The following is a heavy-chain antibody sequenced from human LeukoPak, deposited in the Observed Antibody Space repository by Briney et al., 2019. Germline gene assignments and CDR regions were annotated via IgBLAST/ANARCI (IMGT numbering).Heavy chain of an antibody. V-gene: IGHV3-21*01. J-gene: IGHJ4*02. Sequence: GGSLRLSCAASGFTFSSYSMNWVRQAPGKGLEWVSSISSSSSYIYYAGSLKGRLTISRHNAKNSLYLQMNSLRAEDTAVYYCARDSYGSGSYYPTPDYWGQGTLVTVSS. CDR1: GFTFSSYS. CDR2: ISSSSSYI. CDR3: ARDSYGSGSYYPTPDY. D-gene: IGHD3-10*01.